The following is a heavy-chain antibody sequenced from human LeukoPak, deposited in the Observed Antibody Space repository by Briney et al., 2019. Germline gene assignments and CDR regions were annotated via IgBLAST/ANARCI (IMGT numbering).Heavy chain of an antibody. CDR1: GGSFSGYY. CDR2: INHSGST. D-gene: IGHD3-3*01. CDR3: ARDPYDFWSGYFQY. Sequence: SETLSLTCAVYGGSFSGYYWSWIRQPPGKGLEWIGEINHSGSTNYNPSLKSRVTISVDTSKNQFSLKLSSVTAADTAVYYCARDPYDFWSGYFQYWGQGTLVTVSS. V-gene: IGHV4-34*01. J-gene: IGHJ4*02.